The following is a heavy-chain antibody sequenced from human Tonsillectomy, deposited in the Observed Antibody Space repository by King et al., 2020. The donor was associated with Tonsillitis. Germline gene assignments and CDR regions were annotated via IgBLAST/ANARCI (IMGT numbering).Heavy chain of an antibody. CDR1: GGSFSGYY. J-gene: IGHJ3*02. Sequence: VQLQQWGAGLLKPSENLSLTCAVYGGSFSGYYWSWIRQPPGKGLEWIGEINHSGSTNYNPSLKSRVTISVDTSKNQFSLKLSSVTAADTAVYYCAREFYYDSSGYYSTVDAFDIWGQGTMVTVSS. D-gene: IGHD3-22*01. V-gene: IGHV4-34*01. CDR2: INHSGST. CDR3: AREFYYDSSGYYSTVDAFDI.